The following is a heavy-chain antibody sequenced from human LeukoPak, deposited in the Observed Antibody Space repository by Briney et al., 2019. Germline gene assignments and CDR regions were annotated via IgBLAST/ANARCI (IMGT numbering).Heavy chain of an antibody. CDR3: ARGGDTDY. V-gene: IGHV3-9*01. D-gene: IGHD3-10*01. CDR2: ISWNSGSI. J-gene: IGHJ4*02. CDR1: GFTFDDYA. Sequence: GGSLRLSCAASGFTFDDYAMHWVRQAPGKGLEWVSGISWNSGSIGYADSVKGRFTISRDNAKNSLYLQMNSLRAEDTAVYYCARGGDTDYWGQGTLVTVSS.